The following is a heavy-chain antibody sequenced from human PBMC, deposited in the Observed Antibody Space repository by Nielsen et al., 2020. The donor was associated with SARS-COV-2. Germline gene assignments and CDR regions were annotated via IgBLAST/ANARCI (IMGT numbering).Heavy chain of an antibody. CDR3: AKLSGGNSLSGMDV. D-gene: IGHD4-23*01. Sequence: GGSLRLSCAASGFTFDDYAMHWVRQAPGEGLEWVSGISWNSGSIGYADSVKGRFTISRDNAKNSLYLQMNILRAEDTAVYYCAKLSGGNSLSGMDVWGQGTTVTVSS. CDR1: GFTFDDYA. CDR2: ISWNSGSI. V-gene: IGHV3-9*01. J-gene: IGHJ6*02.